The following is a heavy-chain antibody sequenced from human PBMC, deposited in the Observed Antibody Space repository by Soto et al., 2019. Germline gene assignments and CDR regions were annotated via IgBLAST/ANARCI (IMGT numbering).Heavy chain of an antibody. V-gene: IGHV1-69*13. CDR1: GGTFSSYA. J-gene: IGHJ4*02. Sequence: SVKVSCKASGGTFSSYAISWVRQAPGQGLEWMGGIIPIFGTANYAQKFQGRVTITADESTSTAYMELSSLRSEDTAVYYCARATISDPYDFWSGPYPRFDYWGQGTPVPVYS. CDR2: IIPIFGTA. CDR3: ARATISDPYDFWSGPYPRFDY. D-gene: IGHD3-3*01.